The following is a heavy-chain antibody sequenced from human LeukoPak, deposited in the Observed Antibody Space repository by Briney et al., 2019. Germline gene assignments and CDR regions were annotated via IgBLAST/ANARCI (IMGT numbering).Heavy chain of an antibody. J-gene: IGHJ6*03. CDR3: AKKRGYYYYYMDV. Sequence: PGGSLRLSCAASVFTFSSFAMSSGPRAPGEGVERVSAISGSGGGTYSADSVKGRFTISRDNSKNTLYLQMNSLRAEDTAVYYCAKKRGYYYYYMDVWGKGTTVTVSS. V-gene: IGHV3-23*01. CDR2: ISGSGGGT. CDR1: VFTFSSFA.